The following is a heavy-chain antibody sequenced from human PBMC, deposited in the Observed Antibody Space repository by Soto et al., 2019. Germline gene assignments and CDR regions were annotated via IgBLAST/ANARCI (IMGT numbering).Heavy chain of an antibody. CDR2: IIPIFGTA. D-gene: IGHD4-17*01. CDR3: ARAPTTVTTPYYYYGMDV. V-gene: IGHV1-69*12. J-gene: IGHJ6*02. Sequence: QVQLVQSGAEVKKPGSSVKVSCKASGGTFSSYAISWVRQAPGQGLEWMGGIIPIFGTANYAQKFQGRVTITADASTVTAYMELSSRRSEDTAVYYCARAPTTVTTPYYYYGMDVWGPGTTVTVSS. CDR1: GGTFSSYA.